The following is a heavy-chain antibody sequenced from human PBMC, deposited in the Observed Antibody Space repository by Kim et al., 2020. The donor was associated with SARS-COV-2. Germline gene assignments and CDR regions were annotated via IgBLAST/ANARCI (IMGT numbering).Heavy chain of an antibody. J-gene: IGHJ4*02. D-gene: IGHD1-26*01. Sequence: ASVKVSCKASGYTFTSYAIHWVCQAPGQRLEWMGWITAGDGNTKYSQKFQGRVTITRDTSASTAYMELSSLRSEDTAVYYCARDPYSGSYWGQGTLVTVSS. CDR2: ITAGDGNT. CDR1: GYTFTSYA. CDR3: ARDPYSGSY. V-gene: IGHV1-3*01.